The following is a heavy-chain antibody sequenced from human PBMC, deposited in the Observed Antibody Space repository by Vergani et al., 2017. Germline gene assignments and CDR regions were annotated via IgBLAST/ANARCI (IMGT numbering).Heavy chain of an antibody. CDR1: GGSISSSSYY. CDR2: IYYSGST. J-gene: IGHJ3*02. CDR3: ASRSIAARPGAFDI. V-gene: IGHV4-39*01. D-gene: IGHD6-6*01. Sequence: QLQLQESGPGLVKPSETLPLTCTVSGGSISSSSYYWGWIRQPPGKGLEWIGSIYYSGSTYYNPSLKSRVTISVDTSKNQFSLKLSSVTAADTAVYYCASRSIAARPGAFDIWGQGTMVTVSS.